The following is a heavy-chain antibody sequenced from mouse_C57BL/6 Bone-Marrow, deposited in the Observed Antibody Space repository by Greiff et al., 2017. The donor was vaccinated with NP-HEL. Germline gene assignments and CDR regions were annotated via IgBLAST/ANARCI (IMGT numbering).Heavy chain of an antibody. CDR3: ATKSSGGSSLFAY. V-gene: IGHV1-81*01. CDR1: GYTFTSYG. Sequence: QVQLQQSGAELARPGASVKLSCKASGYTFTSYGISWVKQRTGQGLEWIGEIYPRSGNTYYNEKFKGKATLTADKSSSTAYMELRSLTSEDSAVYFCATKSSGGSSLFAYWGQGTLVTVSA. J-gene: IGHJ3*01. CDR2: IYPRSGNT. D-gene: IGHD1-1*01.